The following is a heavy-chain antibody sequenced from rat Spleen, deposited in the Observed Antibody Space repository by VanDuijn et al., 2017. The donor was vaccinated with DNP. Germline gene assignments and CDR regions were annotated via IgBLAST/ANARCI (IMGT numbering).Heavy chain of an antibody. V-gene: IGHV5-25*01. CDR1: GFTFSDYN. Sequence: EVQLVDSGGGLVQPGRSLKLSCAASGFTFSDYNMAWVRQAPTKGLEWVASITSSDGNTYYRDSVKGRFTVSRDDPKSTLYLQMDGLRSEDTATYYCATGVYGGYEDWFANWGQGTLVTVSS. CDR2: ITSSDGNT. CDR3: ATGVYGGYEDWFAN. J-gene: IGHJ3*01. D-gene: IGHD1-11*01.